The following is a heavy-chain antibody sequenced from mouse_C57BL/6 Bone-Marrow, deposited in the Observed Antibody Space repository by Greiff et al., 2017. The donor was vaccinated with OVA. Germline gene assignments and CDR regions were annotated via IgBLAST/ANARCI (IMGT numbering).Heavy chain of an antibody. D-gene: IGHD4-1*01. Sequence: VQLQQSGPELVKPGASVKISCKASGYTFTDYYMNWVKQSHGKSLEWIGDINPNNGGTSYNQKFKGKATLTVDKSSSTAYMELRGLTSEDSAVYYCAREGLTGPFAYWGEGTLGTVSA. J-gene: IGHJ3*01. CDR3: AREGLTGPFAY. V-gene: IGHV1-26*01. CDR1: GYTFTDYY. CDR2: INPNNGGT.